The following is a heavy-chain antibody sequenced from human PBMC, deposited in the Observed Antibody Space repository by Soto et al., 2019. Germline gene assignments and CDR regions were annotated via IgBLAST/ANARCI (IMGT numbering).Heavy chain of an antibody. J-gene: IGHJ4*02. D-gene: IGHD3-10*01. CDR3: ARASESYYGSGSPTLFDY. CDR2: TSYSGTT. Sequence: PSETLSLTCTVSGGSMSSGIYYWSWIRQPPGKGLECIGFTSYSGTTYYNTSLWSRVSMSVDTSKNQFSLHVNSVTAADTAVYYCARASESYYGSGSPTLFDYWGQGTLVTVSS. CDR1: GGSMSSGIYY. V-gene: IGHV4-30-4*01.